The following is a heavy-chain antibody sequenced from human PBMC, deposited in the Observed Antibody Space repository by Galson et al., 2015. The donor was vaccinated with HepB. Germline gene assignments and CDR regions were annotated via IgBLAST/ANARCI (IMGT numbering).Heavy chain of an antibody. D-gene: IGHD3-3*01. Sequence: SLRLSCAASGFTFSSYGMHWVRQAPGKGLEWVAVISYDGSNKYYADSVKGRFTISRDNSKNTLYLQMNSLRAEDTAVYYCAKAYDFWMIDYWGQGTLVTVSS. CDR3: AKAYDFWMIDY. CDR2: ISYDGSNK. J-gene: IGHJ4*02. V-gene: IGHV3-30*18. CDR1: GFTFSSYG.